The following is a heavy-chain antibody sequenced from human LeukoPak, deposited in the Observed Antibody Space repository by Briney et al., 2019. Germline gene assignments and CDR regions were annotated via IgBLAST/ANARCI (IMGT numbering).Heavy chain of an antibody. Sequence: SETLSLTCTVSGASMSGQHWSWIRQAPGKGLEWIAWIHYDGRTNYNPSLKSRLSLSVDTSTNQFSLSLNSVTAADTAVYFCARHLNGGTHPLDNWGPGIRDIVSP. J-gene: IGHJ4*02. CDR3: ARHLNGGTHPLDN. D-gene: IGHD2-8*01. CDR2: IHYDGRT. V-gene: IGHV4-59*08. CDR1: GASMSGQH.